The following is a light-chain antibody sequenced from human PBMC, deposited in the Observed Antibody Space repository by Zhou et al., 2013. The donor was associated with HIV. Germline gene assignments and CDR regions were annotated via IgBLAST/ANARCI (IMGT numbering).Light chain of an antibody. CDR3: QQANSFPWT. CDR1: QSVSSY. J-gene: IGKJ1*01. Sequence: EIVLTQSPATLSLSPGERATLSCRASQSVSSYLAWYQQKPGQAPRLLIYDASNRATGIPARFSGSGSGTEFTLTISSLQPEDFATYSCQQANSFPWTFGQGTKVEVK. V-gene: IGKV3-11*01. CDR2: DAS.